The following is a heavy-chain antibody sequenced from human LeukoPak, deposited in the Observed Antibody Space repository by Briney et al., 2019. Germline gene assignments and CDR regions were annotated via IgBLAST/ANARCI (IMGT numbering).Heavy chain of an antibody. CDR3: AKGYYYDSNEEYYYYYGMDV. CDR2: ISGSGGST. CDR1: GFTLSSYA. D-gene: IGHD3-22*01. V-gene: IGHV3-23*01. J-gene: IGHJ6*02. Sequence: GGSLRLSCAASGFTLSSYAMSWVRQAPGKGLEWVSAISGSGGSTYYADSVKGRFTISRDNSKNTLYLQMNSLRAEDTAVYYCAKGYYYDSNEEYYYYYGMDVWGQGTTVTVSS.